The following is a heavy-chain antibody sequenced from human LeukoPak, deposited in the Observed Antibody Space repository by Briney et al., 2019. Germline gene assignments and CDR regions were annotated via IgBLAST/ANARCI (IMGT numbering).Heavy chain of an antibody. J-gene: IGHJ5*02. V-gene: IGHV1-69*04. CDR1: GGTFSSFA. CDR3: ARGPLDGP. CDR2: IIPILGIA. Sequence: SVKVSCKASGGTFSSFAISWVRQAPGQGLEWMGRIIPILGIANYAQKFQGRVTITADKSTSTAYMELSSLRSEDTAVYYCARGPLDGPWGQGTLVTVSS.